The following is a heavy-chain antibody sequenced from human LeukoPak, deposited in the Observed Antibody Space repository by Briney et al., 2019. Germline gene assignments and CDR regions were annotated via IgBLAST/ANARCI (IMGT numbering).Heavy chain of an antibody. Sequence: AGGSLRLSCAVSGFTLSSYWMHWVRQLPGKGLVWVSRINSDGSGISYAGSVKGRFTISRDNAKNTLYLQMNSLRAEDTAVYYCARGNAHAFDIWGQGIMVTVSS. CDR1: GFTLSSYW. CDR2: INSDGSGI. V-gene: IGHV3-74*01. CDR3: ARGNAHAFDI. J-gene: IGHJ3*02.